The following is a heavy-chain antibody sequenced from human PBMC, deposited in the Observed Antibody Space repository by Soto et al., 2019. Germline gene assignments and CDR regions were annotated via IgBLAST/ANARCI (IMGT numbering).Heavy chain of an antibody. CDR2: ITGSGDST. Sequence: EVQLLESGGGLVQPGGSLRLSCAVSGFTFSSHAMSWVSQAPGKGLECVSSITGSGDSTYYADSVKGRFTISRDKSKSTLYLQMNSLRAEDTAVYYCAKDLQFSGWLSAQTFDYWGQGPQVTVSS. J-gene: IGHJ4*02. CDR1: GFTFSSHA. V-gene: IGHV3-23*01. D-gene: IGHD6-19*01. CDR3: AKDLQFSGWLSAQTFDY.